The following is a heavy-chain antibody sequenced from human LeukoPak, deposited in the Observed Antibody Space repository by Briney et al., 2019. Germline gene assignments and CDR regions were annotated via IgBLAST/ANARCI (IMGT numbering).Heavy chain of an antibody. Sequence: ASVKVSCKASGFTFTSYALHWVRQAPGQRLEWMAWINAGNGDTEYSRNFQGRVTITRDTSASTTYMELRSLKSEDTAVYFCARVFWDDGWHFDYWGQGTLVTVSS. CDR1: GFTFTSYA. D-gene: IGHD3-3*01. J-gene: IGHJ4*02. CDR3: ARVFWDDGWHFDY. CDR2: INAGNGDT. V-gene: IGHV1-3*01.